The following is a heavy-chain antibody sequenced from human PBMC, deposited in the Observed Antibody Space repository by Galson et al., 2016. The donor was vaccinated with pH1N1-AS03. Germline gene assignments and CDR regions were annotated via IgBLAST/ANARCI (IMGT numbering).Heavy chain of an antibody. CDR1: GGSVTRGGFF. J-gene: IGHJ4*02. Sequence: TLSLTCTVAGGSVTRGGFFWSWIRQPAGKGLEWIGRISSLGTANYNPSLESRVSISVDASKNQFSLKLNSMTAADTAVYYCARDELWGRHDYLFHYWGQGALVTVSS. D-gene: IGHD3-16*01. V-gene: IGHV4-61*02. CDR3: ARDELWGRHDYLFHY. CDR2: ISSLGTA.